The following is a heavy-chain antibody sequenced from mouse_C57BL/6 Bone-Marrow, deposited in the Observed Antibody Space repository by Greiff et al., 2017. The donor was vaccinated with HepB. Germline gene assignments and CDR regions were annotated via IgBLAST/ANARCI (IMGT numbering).Heavy chain of an antibody. CDR2: IYPRSGNT. CDR3: ARAADYDYAMDY. V-gene: IGHV1-81*01. J-gene: IGHJ4*01. D-gene: IGHD2-4*01. Sequence: QVQLKESGAELARPGDSVTLSCKASGYTFTSYGISWVQQRTGQGLEWIGEIYPRSGNTYYNEKFKGKATLTADKSSSTAYMELRSLTSEDSAVYVCARAADYDYAMDYWGQGTSVTVSS. CDR1: GYTFTSYG.